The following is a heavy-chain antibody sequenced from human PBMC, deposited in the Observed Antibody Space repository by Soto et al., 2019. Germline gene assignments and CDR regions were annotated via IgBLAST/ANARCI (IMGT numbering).Heavy chain of an antibody. CDR2: IYYSGST. CDR3: ARRRVLVVAATRGDAIDI. J-gene: IGHJ3*02. CDR1: GGSISSYY. Sequence: SETLSLTCTISGGSISSYYWTWIRQSPGQGLECIGYIYYSGSTKYNPSLESRVTISLDTSKNQFSLRLSSVTAADTAVYYCARRRVLVVAATRGDAIDIWGQGTKVTVSS. V-gene: IGHV4-59*08. D-gene: IGHD2-8*02.